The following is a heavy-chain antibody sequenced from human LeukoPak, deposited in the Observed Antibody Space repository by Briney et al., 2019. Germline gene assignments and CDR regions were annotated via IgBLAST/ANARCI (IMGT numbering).Heavy chain of an antibody. D-gene: IGHD1-1*01. CDR2: IYYRGNT. J-gene: IGHJ4*02. CDR3: ARPTTGPATQGYDS. V-gene: IGHV4-39*01. CDR1: GGSISSSPYY. Sequence: SETLSLTCTVSGGSISSSPYYWAWIRQPPGRGLEWIGSIYYRGNTYHNPSLKSRVTISVDTSKNQFSLSVISVTAADTAVYFCARPTTGPATQGYDSWGQGILVTVAS.